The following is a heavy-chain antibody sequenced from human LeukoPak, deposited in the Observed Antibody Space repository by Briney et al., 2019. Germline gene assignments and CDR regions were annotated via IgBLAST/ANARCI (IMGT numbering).Heavy chain of an antibody. Sequence: ASVKVSCKASGYTFTRYNMHWVRQAPGHGREWMGWINPNSGGTNYAQKFQGRVTMTRDTSTSPAYMELSRLRADDTAVCYCARDWVHSGSCFEVSVNNWFDPWGQGTLVTVSS. D-gene: IGHD1-26*01. J-gene: IGHJ5*02. CDR2: INPNSGGT. CDR3: ARDWVHSGSCFEVSVNNWFDP. CDR1: GYTFTRYN. V-gene: IGHV1-2*02.